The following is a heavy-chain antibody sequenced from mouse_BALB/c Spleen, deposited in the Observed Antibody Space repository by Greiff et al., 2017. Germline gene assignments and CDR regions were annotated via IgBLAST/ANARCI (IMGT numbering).Heavy chain of an antibody. CDR2: INPSSGYT. V-gene: IGHV1-4*02. D-gene: IGHD1-2*01. CDR3: ALLRPQYYAMDY. J-gene: IGHJ4*01. CDR1: GYTFTNYT. Sequence: QVQLQQSAAELARPGASVKMSCKASGYTFTNYTMHWVKQRPGQGLEWIGYINPSSGYTEYNQKFKDKTTLTADKSSSTAYMQLSSLTSEDSAVYYCALLRPQYYAMDYWGQGTSVTVSS.